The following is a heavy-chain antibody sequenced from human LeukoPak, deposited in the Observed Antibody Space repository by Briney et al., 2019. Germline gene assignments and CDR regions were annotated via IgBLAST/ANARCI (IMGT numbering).Heavy chain of an antibody. CDR3: ARDQGSGWIDY. CDR2: IYYSGST. D-gene: IGHD6-19*01. Sequence: TTSETLSLTCTVSGGSISSYYWSWIRQPPGKGLEWIGYIYYSGSTNYNPSLKSRVTISVDTSKNQFSLKLSSVTAADTAVYYCARDQGSGWIDYWGQGTLVTVSS. CDR1: GGSISSYY. V-gene: IGHV4-59*01. J-gene: IGHJ4*02.